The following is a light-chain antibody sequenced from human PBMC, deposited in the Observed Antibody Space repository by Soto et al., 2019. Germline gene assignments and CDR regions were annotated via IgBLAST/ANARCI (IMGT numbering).Light chain of an antibody. CDR3: SSYTSTSTSV. CDR1: SSDVGGYNY. CDR2: EVS. J-gene: IGLJ1*01. Sequence: QSVLAQPAFVSGSPGQSITISCTGTSSDVGGYNYVSWYQHPPGKAPKLMISEVSNRPSGVSNRFSGSKSGNTASLTISGLQAEDEADYSCSSYTSTSTSVFGTGTKVTVL. V-gene: IGLV2-14*01.